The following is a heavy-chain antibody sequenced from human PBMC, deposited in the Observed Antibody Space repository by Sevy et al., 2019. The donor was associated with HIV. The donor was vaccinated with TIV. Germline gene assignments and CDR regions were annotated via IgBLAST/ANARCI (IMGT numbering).Heavy chain of an antibody. D-gene: IGHD3-10*01. CDR2: IGYDGSNQ. CDR1: GFTPSTYG. V-gene: IGHV3-30*02. J-gene: IGHJ1*01. CDR3: AKDERYHGSGSPQY. Sequence: GGYLRLSCAASGFTPSTYGMHWVRQAPGKGLEWVAVIGYDGSNQYYADSVKGRFTISRDNSKNTLSLQMISLRAEDTAVYYCAKDERYHGSGSPQYWGQGTLVIVSS.